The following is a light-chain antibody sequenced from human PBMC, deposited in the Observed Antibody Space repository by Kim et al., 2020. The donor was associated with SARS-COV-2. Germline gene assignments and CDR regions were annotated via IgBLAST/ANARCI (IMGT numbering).Light chain of an antibody. CDR1: QSISSH. V-gene: IGKV3D-15*01. J-gene: IGKJ4*01. Sequence: IVMTQSPATLSGSPGDRATLSCRASQSISSHVAWFQQKRGQAPRLLIYAASTRATGIPARFSGSGSGTDFTLTISSLQSEDFAAYYWQKYHDRPEAFGGGTKVDIK. CDR2: AAS. CDR3: QKYHDRPEA.